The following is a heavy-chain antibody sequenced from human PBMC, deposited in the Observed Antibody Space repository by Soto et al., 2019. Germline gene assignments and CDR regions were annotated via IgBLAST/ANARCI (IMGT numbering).Heavy chain of an antibody. CDR2: IRSKANSYAT. CDR3: TSPSLYGSGPKISYYYYGMDV. J-gene: IGHJ6*02. V-gene: IGHV3-73*01. D-gene: IGHD3-10*01. Sequence: GGSLRLSCAASGFTFSGSAMHWVRQASGKGLEWVGRIRSKANSYATAYAASVKGRFTISRDDSKNTAYLQMNSLKTEDTAVYYCTSPSLYGSGPKISYYYYGMDVWGQGTTVTVSS. CDR1: GFTFSGSA.